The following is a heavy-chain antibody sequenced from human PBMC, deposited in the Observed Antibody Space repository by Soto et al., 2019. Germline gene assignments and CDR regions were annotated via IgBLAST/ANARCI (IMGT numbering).Heavy chain of an antibody. D-gene: IGHD3-3*01. J-gene: IGHJ6*02. CDR1: GYSFTSYW. Sequence: GESLKISCKGSGYSFTSYWIGWVRQMPGKGLEWMGIIYPGDSDTRYSPSFQGQVTISADKSISTAYLQWSSLKASDTAMYYCARHGWSDYYYYGMDVWGQGTTVTVSS. V-gene: IGHV5-51*01. CDR2: IYPGDSDT. CDR3: ARHGWSDYYYYGMDV.